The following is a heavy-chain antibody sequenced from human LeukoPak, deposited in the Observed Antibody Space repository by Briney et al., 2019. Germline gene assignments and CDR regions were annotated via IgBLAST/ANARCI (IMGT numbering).Heavy chain of an antibody. CDR2: IYADGNT. D-gene: IGHD3-22*01. J-gene: IGHJ4*02. Sequence: GGSLRLSCAASGFIVNTNYMSWVRQAPGRGLEWVSFIYADGNTYYADSVKGRFTISRDNSKNTLYLQMNSLRAEDTAVYYCARDTETDSSGYYKPFDYWGQGTLVTVSS. CDR1: GFIVNTNY. V-gene: IGHV3-66*01. CDR3: ARDTETDSSGYYKPFDY.